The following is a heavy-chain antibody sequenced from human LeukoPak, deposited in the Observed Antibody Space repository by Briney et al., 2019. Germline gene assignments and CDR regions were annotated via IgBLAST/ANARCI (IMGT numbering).Heavy chain of an antibody. J-gene: IGHJ4*02. D-gene: IGHD2-2*01. CDR1: GGSINSGSYY. CDR3: ARRYCSSTSCYCDY. V-gene: IGHV4-61*02. Sequence: PSQTLSLTCTVSGGSINSGSYYWSWIRQPAGKGLEWIGRIYTSESTNYNPSLKSRVTISVDTSKNQFSLKLSSVTAADTAVYYCARRYCSSTSCYCDYWGQGTLVTVSS. CDR2: IYTSEST.